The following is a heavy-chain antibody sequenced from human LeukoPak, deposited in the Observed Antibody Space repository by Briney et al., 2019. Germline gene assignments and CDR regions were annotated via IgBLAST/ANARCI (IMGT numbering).Heavy chain of an antibody. CDR2: INLNSGNT. CDR1: GYTFTSYD. D-gene: IGHD1-26*01. Sequence: ASVKVSCKASGYTFTSYDINWVRQATGQGLEWMGWINLNSGNTGYAQNFQGRLTVTRDTSINTAYMELNTLRSEGTAIYYCARVTGSIDYWGQGTLVTVSS. V-gene: IGHV1-8*01. CDR3: ARVTGSIDY. J-gene: IGHJ4*02.